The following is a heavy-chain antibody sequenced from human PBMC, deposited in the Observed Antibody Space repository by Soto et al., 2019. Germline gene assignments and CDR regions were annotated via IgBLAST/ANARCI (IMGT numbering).Heavy chain of an antibody. CDR3: ARGHTYFDY. CDR2: ISSSSTYI. Sequence: EVHLVESGGGLVRPGGSLRLSCAASGITFSSYSMNWVRQAPGRGLEWVSSISSSSTYIYYADSVRGRFTIFRDNAKNSLYLQMNSLRAEDTAVDFCARGHTYFDYWGQGTLVTVSS. CDR1: GITFSSYS. V-gene: IGHV3-21*01. J-gene: IGHJ4*02.